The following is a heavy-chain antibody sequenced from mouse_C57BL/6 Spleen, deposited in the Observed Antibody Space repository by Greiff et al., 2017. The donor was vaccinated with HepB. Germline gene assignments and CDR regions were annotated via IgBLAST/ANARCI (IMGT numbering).Heavy chain of an antibody. V-gene: IGHV1-64*01. CDR1: GYTFPRYW. J-gene: IGHJ1*03. CDR3: ARSWYTTGV. D-gene: IGHD1-1*01. Sequence: VQLQQPGAELVKPGASVKLSCKASGYTFPRYWMHWVTQSPGPGLEWIGMIHPNSGSTNYNEKFKSKATLTVDKSSSTAYMQLSSLTSEDSAVYYCARSWYTTGVWGTGTTVTVSS. CDR2: IHPNSGST.